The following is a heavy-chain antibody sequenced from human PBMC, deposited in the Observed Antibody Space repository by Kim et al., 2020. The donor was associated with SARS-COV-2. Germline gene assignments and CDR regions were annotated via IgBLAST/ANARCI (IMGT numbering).Heavy chain of an antibody. J-gene: IGHJ6*02. CDR1: GFTFSSYA. Sequence: GGSLRLSCAASGFTFSSYAMSWVRQAPGKGLEWVSAISGSGGSTYYADSVKGRFTISRDNSKNTLYLQMNSLRAEDTAVYYCAKDRLRYFGAPYYYYGMDVWGQGTTVTVSS. D-gene: IGHD3-9*01. CDR2: ISGSGGST. V-gene: IGHV3-23*01. CDR3: AKDRLRYFGAPYYYYGMDV.